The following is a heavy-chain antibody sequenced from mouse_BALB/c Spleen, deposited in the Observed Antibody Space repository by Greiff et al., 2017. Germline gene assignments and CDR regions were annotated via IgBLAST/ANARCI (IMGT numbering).Heavy chain of an antibody. D-gene: IGHD2-1*01. CDR1: GYTFTSYY. CDR3: TRWGYGNLWYFDV. CDR2: INPSNGGT. Sequence: VQRVESGAELVKPGASVKLSCKASGYTFTSYYMYWVKQRPGQGLEWIGEINPSNGGTNFNEKFKSKATLTVDKSSSTAYMQLSSLTSEDSAVYYCTRWGYGNLWYFDVWGAGTTVTVSS. V-gene: IGHV1S81*02. J-gene: IGHJ1*01.